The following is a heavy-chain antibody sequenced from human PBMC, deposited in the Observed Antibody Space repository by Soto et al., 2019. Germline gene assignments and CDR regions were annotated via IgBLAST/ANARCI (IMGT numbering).Heavy chain of an antibody. CDR1: GFRFSIYS. J-gene: IGHJ4*02. V-gene: IGHV3-48*02. CDR3: ARSVEGHFDY. Sequence: EVQLVESGGGLVQPGGSLRLSCAASGFRFSIYSMNWIRQAPGKGLEWSAYMTSDTKTIKYADSVKGRFTISRDNDNNLVYLQMNSLRDEATAVYYCARSVEGHFDYWGQGTVVTVSA. D-gene: IGHD6-19*01. CDR2: MTSDTKTI.